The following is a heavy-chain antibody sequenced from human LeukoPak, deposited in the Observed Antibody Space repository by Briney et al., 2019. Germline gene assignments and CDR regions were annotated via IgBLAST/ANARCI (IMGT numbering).Heavy chain of an antibody. D-gene: IGHD2-2*01. CDR3: ARIGFDCSSTSCYDYYYYYGMDV. J-gene: IGHJ6*02. V-gene: IGHV1-69*13. Sequence: SVKVSCKASGGTFSSYAISWVRQAPGQGLEWMGGIIPIFGTANYAQKFQGRVTITADESTSTAYMELSSLRSEDTAVYYCARIGFDCSSTSCYDYYYYYGMDVWGQGTTVTVSS. CDR2: IIPIFGTA. CDR1: GGTFSSYA.